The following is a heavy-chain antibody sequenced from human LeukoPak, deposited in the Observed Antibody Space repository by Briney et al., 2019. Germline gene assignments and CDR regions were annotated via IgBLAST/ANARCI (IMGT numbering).Heavy chain of an antibody. V-gene: IGHV1-69*04. Sequence: GASVKVSCKASGGTFSSYAISWVRQAPGQGLEWMGRIIPILGIANYAQKFQGRVTITADKSTSTAYMELRSLRSDDTAVYYCARDGQARYSSSWYSIDAFDIWGQGTMVTVSS. CDR2: IIPILGIA. CDR3: ARDGQARYSSSWYSIDAFDI. D-gene: IGHD6-13*01. CDR1: GGTFSSYA. J-gene: IGHJ3*02.